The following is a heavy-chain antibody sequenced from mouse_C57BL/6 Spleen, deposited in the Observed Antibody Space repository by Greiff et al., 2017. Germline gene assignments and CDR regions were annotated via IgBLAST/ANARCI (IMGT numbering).Heavy chain of an antibody. D-gene: IGHD6-2*01. V-gene: IGHV1-47*01. J-gene: IGHJ4*01. CDR1: GYTFTTYP. CDR2: FHPYNDDT. Sequence: QVQLQQSGAELVKPGVSVKMSCKASGYTFTTYPIEWMKQNHGKRLEWIGNFHPYNDDTKYNEKFKGKAILTVEKSSSTVYLVLSRLTSDVSAVYYSASSLVSALDYWGQGTSVTVSS. CDR3: ASSLVSALDY.